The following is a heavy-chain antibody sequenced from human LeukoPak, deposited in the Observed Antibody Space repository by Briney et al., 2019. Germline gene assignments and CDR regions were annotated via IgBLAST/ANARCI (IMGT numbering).Heavy chain of an antibody. Sequence: SETLSLTCTVSGGSISGYYWSWIRQPPGKGLEWIGYIYYSGSTNYNPSLKSRVTISVDTSKNQFSLKLSSVTAADTAVYYCARHLMYYDILTGYAPTAFDIWGQGTMVTVSS. J-gene: IGHJ3*02. CDR3: ARHLMYYDILTGYAPTAFDI. CDR2: IYYSGST. V-gene: IGHV4-59*08. CDR1: GGSISGYY. D-gene: IGHD3-9*01.